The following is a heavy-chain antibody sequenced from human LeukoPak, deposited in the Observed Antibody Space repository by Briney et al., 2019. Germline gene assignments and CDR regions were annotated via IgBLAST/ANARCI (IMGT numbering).Heavy chain of an antibody. CDR3: ARRRYSVYDFDY. V-gene: IGHV3-33*01. Sequence: PGGSLRRSCAASGFTFSTYGMHWVRQAPGKGLEWVAVIWSDGSNKYYADSVKGRFTISRDNSKNTLYLQMNSLRAEDTAVYYCARRRYSVYDFDYWGQGTLVTVSS. D-gene: IGHD5/OR15-5a*01. CDR1: GFTFSTYG. CDR2: IWSDGSNK. J-gene: IGHJ4*02.